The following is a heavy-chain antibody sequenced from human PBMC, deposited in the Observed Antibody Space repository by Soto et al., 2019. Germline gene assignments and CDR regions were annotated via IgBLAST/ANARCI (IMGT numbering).Heavy chain of an antibody. CDR3: ARDGTLYDSRAYYYLY. Sequence: QLQLQESGPGLVKPSETLSLTCTVSGGSISSSSYYWGWIRQPPGKGLEWIGSIYYSGSTYYNPSLKSRVTISVDTSKNQFSLKLSSVTAADTAVYYCARDGTLYDSRAYYYLYWGQGTLVTVSS. D-gene: IGHD3-22*01. CDR1: GGSISSSSYY. V-gene: IGHV4-39*02. CDR2: IYYSGST. J-gene: IGHJ4*02.